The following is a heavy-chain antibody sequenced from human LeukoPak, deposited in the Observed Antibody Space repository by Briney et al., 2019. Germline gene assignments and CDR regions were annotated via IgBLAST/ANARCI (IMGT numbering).Heavy chain of an antibody. V-gene: IGHV3-30*02. CDR3: ARVVIAARPHWFDP. CDR2: IRYDGTEK. CDR1: GFTFSSYG. J-gene: IGHJ5*02. D-gene: IGHD6-6*01. Sequence: PGGPLRLSCAASGFTFSSYGMHWVRQAPGKGLEWVAFIRYDGTEKYYADSVKGRFTISRDNSKNTLHLQMSSLRPEDTAVYYCARVVIAARPHWFDPWGQGTLVTVSS.